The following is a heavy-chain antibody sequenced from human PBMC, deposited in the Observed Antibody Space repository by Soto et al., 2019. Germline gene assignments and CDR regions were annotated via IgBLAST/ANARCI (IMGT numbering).Heavy chain of an antibody. V-gene: IGHV3-23*01. CDR3: AKALRSSSWYYGMDV. CDR1: GFTFSSYA. Sequence: GGSLRLSCAASGFTFSSYAMSWVRQAPGKGLEKGLEWVSGISGSGGSTYYADSVKGRFTISRDNSKSTLYLQMNSLRADDTAVYYCAKALRSSSWYYGMDVWGQGTTVTVSS. CDR2: ISGSGGST. J-gene: IGHJ6*02. D-gene: IGHD6-13*01.